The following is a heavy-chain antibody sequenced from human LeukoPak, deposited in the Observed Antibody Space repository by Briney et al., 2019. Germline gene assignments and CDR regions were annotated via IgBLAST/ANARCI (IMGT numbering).Heavy chain of an antibody. Sequence: SQTLSLTCTVSGGSFSSGSYYWTWIRQPAGKGLEWIGRIYTSGSTNYNPSLKSRVIISVDTSKNQFSLKLSSVTAADTAMYYCARTVAGKLVFDDWGQGALVTVS. CDR3: ARTVAGKLVFDD. D-gene: IGHD6-19*01. CDR2: IYTSGST. CDR1: GGSFSSGSYY. J-gene: IGHJ4*02. V-gene: IGHV4-61*02.